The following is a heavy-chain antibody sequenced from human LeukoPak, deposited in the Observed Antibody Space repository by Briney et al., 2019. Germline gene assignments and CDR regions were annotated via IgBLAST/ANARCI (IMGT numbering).Heavy chain of an antibody. CDR1: GYSFTSYW. V-gene: IGHV5-51*01. D-gene: IGHD2-2*01. CDR3: ARPASAIDPHLDV. Sequence: GESLKISCQGSGYSFTSYWIGWVRQMPGKGLEWMGIIYPGDSDTRYSPSFQGPVTISADKSISTAYLQWSSLKASDTAMYYCARPASAIDPHLDVWGQGTTVTVSS. J-gene: IGHJ6*02. CDR2: IYPGDSDT.